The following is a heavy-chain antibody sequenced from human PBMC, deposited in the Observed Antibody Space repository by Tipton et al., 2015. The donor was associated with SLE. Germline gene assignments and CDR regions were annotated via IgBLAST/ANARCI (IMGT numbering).Heavy chain of an antibody. V-gene: IGHV4-59*02. CDR3: ARSSSGYYVDY. CDR1: GGSVTSYY. CDR2: VFYSGST. J-gene: IGHJ4*02. Sequence: TLSLTCTVSGGSVTSYYWSWIRQPPGKGLEWIGYVFYSGSTNYSPSLQRRVTMSLDTSKNRFSLKLYSVTAADTAVYYCARSSSGYYVDYWGQGTLVTVSS. D-gene: IGHD3-22*01.